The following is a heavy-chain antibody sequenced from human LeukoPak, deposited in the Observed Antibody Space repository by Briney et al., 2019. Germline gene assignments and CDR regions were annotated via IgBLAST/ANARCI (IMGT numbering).Heavy chain of an antibody. CDR1: GFTVSTNY. CDR3: AKDGAGYYGMDV. V-gene: IGHV3-30*18. D-gene: IGHD6-19*01. Sequence: GGSLRLSCAVSGFTVSTNYMSWVRQAPGKGLEWVAVISYDGSNKYYADSVKGRFTISRDNSKNTLYLQMNSLRAEDTAVYYCAKDGAGYYGMDVWGQGTTVTVSS. CDR2: ISYDGSNK. J-gene: IGHJ6*02.